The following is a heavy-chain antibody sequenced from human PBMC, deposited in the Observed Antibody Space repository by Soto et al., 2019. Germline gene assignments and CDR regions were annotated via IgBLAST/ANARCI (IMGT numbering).Heavy chain of an antibody. V-gene: IGHV3-23*01. D-gene: IGHD4-17*01. CDR3: AKAHKFDHLRDGGY. CDR1: GFTFSSYA. CDR2: ISGSGGST. Sequence: PGGSLRLSCAASGFTFSSYAMSWVRQAPGKGLEWVSAISGSGGSTYYADSVKGRFTISRDNSKNTLYLQMNSLRAEDTAVYYCAKAHKFDHLRDGGYWGQGTLVTVSS. J-gene: IGHJ4*02.